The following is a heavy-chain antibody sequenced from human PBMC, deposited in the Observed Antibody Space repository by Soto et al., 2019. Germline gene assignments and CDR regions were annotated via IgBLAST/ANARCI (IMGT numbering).Heavy chain of an antibody. D-gene: IGHD1-1*01. CDR2: ISSAGGTI. J-gene: IGHJ6*02. Sequence: SGGSLRLSCAASGFSFSSFEMNWVRQAPGKGLEWVSYISSAGGTIYYADAVKGRFTIYKDSAKNSLFLQMNSLRADDTGVYYCARVSRIPVQGMDVWGQGTTVTVSS. V-gene: IGHV3-48*03. CDR1: GFSFSSFE. CDR3: ARVSRIPVQGMDV.